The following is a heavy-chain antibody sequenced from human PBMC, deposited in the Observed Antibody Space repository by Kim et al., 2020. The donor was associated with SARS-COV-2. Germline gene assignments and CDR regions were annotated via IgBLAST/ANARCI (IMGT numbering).Heavy chain of an antibody. D-gene: IGHD4-17*01. Sequence: GGSLRLSCAASGLSFDSYAMNWFRQAPGNGLEWVADISFDGRNKDYADPVKGRFTIARDYSKRMPHMQMTSLRVEDTAVYYCARGIYTESVSLSDYYNG. CDR1: GLSFDSYA. V-gene: IGHV3-30-3*01. J-gene: IGHJ6*01. CDR2: ISFDGRNK. CDR3: ARGIYTESVSLSDYYNG.